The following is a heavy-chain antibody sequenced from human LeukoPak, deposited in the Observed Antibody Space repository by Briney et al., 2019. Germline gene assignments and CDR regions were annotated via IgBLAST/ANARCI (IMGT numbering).Heavy chain of an antibody. CDR2: ISGSGGST. D-gene: IGHD4-11*01. CDR3: AGWLDYSNSPNWFDP. CDR1: GFTFSSYA. V-gene: IGHV3-23*01. J-gene: IGHJ5*02. Sequence: GGSLRLSCAASGFTFSSYAMSWVRQAPGKGLEWVSAISGSGGSTYYADSVKGRFTISRDNSKNTLYLQMNSLRSEDTAVYYCAGWLDYSNSPNWFDPWGQGTLVTVSS.